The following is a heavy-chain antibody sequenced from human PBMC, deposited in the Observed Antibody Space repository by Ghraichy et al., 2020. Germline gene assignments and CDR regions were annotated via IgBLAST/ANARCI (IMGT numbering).Heavy chain of an antibody. CDR2: FYSSGTT. CDR3: ARRALGEFPFDS. D-gene: IGHD3-16*01. Sequence: SETLSLTCTVSGDSISSRNFYWGWVRQPPGKGLEWIGSFYSSGTTYYIPSLRSRATIFVDTSSNQFSLRLTSVTAADTAVYYCARRALGEFPFDSWGQGTLVTVSS. J-gene: IGHJ4*02. CDR1: GDSISSRNFY. V-gene: IGHV4-39*01.